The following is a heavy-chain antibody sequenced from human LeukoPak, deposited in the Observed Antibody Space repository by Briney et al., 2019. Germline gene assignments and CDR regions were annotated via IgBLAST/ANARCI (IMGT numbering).Heavy chain of an antibody. D-gene: IGHD4-11*01. CDR1: GDSINDHY. CDR2: IYSSVST. CDR3: ARSLPDSNYSDY. Sequence: SETLSLTCTVSGDSINDHYWSWIRQPPGEGLEWIAYIYSSVSTNYNPSLKSRVTISIDTSKSQFSLKLTSVTAADAGVYYCARSLPDSNYSDYWGQGTLVTVSS. J-gene: IGHJ4*02. V-gene: IGHV4-4*09.